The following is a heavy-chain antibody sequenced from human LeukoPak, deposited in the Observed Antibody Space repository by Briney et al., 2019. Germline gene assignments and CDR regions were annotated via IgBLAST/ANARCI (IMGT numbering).Heavy chain of an antibody. CDR1: GGSINSGGYY. J-gene: IGHJ4*02. V-gene: IGHV4-31*03. D-gene: IGHD3-9*01. CDR3: ARAYDLLAGYYFFDY. Sequence: SETLSLTCTVSGGSINSGGYYWSWIRQHPGTGLEWIGYIYYSGSTYYNPSLKSRVTISVDTTKSQFSLKLSSVTAADTAVYYCARAYDLLAGYYFFDYWGQGTLVTVSS. CDR2: IYYSGST.